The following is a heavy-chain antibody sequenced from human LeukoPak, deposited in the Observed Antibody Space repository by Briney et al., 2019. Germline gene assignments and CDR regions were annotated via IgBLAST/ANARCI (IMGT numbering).Heavy chain of an antibody. D-gene: IGHD3-16*01. CDR1: GGSLSSYY. CDR3: ARGARIMITFGGVRGAFDI. CDR2: IYYSGST. Sequence: SETLSLTCTVSGGSLSSYYWSWIRQPPGKGLEWIGYIYYSGSTNYNPSLKSRVTISVDTSKNQFSLKLSSVTAADTAAYYCARGARIMITFGGVRGAFDIWGQGTMVIVSS. V-gene: IGHV4-59*01. J-gene: IGHJ3*02.